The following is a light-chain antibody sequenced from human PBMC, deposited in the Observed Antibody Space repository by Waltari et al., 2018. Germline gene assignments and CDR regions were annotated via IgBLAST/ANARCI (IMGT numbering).Light chain of an antibody. Sequence: QSVLTQPPSASGSPGQSVSISCTGTSSDVGGYDYVSWYQQHLGKAPKLMIYDVSKRPSGVPDRFSGSKSGNTASLTVSGLQADDEADYYCSSYAGNNNYIFGSGTKVTVL. CDR2: DVS. J-gene: IGLJ1*01. CDR3: SSYAGNNNYI. V-gene: IGLV2-8*01. CDR1: SSDVGGYDY.